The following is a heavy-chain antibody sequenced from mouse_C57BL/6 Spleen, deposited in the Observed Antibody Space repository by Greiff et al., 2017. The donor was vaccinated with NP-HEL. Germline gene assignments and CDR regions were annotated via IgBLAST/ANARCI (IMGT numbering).Heavy chain of an antibody. CDR2: IWSGGST. V-gene: IGHV2-2*01. J-gene: IGHJ4*01. D-gene: IGHD2-5*01. Sequence: QVHVKQSGPGLVQPSQSLSITCTVSGFSLTSYGVHWVRQSPGKGLEWLGVIWSGGSTDYNAAFISRLSISKDNSKSQVFFKMNSLQADDTAIYYCARKGNSNYVYAMDYWGQGTSVTVSS. CDR1: GFSLTSYG. CDR3: ARKGNSNYVYAMDY.